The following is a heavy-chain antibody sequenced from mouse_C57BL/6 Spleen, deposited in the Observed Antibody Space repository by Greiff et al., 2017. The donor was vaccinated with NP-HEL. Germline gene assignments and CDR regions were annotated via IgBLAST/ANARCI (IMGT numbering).Heavy chain of an antibody. CDR2: INPSSGYT. CDR1: GYTFTSYT. Sequence: QVQLQHSGAELARPGASVKMSCKASGYTFTSYTMHWVKQRPGQGLEWIGYINPSSGYTKYNQKFKDKATLTADKSSSTAYMQLSSLTSEDSAVYYCARVTTVVATGDDYWGQGTTLTVSS. D-gene: IGHD1-1*01. J-gene: IGHJ2*01. CDR3: ARVTTVVATGDDY. V-gene: IGHV1-4*01.